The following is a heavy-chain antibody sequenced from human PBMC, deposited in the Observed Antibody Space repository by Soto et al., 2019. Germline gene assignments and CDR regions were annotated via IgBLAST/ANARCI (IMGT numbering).Heavy chain of an antibody. V-gene: IGHV1-69*01. CDR2: IIPIPGTA. Sequence: QVQLVQSGAEVKKPGSSVKVSCKASGGTFSSYAISWVRQAPGQGLEWMGGIIPIPGTANYAQKFQGRVTITADVSTSTAYMELSSLRSEDTAVYYCARSQGSSTSLEIYYYYYYGMDVWGQGTTVTVSS. CDR1: GGTFSSYA. J-gene: IGHJ6*02. CDR3: ARSQGSSTSLEIYYYYYYGMDV. D-gene: IGHD2-2*01.